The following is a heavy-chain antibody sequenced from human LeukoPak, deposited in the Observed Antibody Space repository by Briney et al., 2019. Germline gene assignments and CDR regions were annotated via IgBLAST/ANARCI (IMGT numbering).Heavy chain of an antibody. Sequence: PGGSLRLSCADSGFTFSSHWMHWVRQAPGKGLVWVSRIKYDASSTSYADSVEGRFTISRDNAKNTLYLQMNSLRAEDTAVYYCARGATYAYYQDYWGQGTLVTVSS. D-gene: IGHD1-26*01. CDR1: GFTFSSHW. CDR2: IKYDASST. CDR3: ARGATYAYYQDY. J-gene: IGHJ4*02. V-gene: IGHV3-74*01.